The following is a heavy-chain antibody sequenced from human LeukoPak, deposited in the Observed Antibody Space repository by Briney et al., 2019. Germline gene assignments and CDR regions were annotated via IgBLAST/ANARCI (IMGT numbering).Heavy chain of an antibody. CDR1: GFTFSSNW. V-gene: IGHV3-74*01. CDR2: ISTDGSST. D-gene: IGHD6-19*01. CDR3: SRASSSVPNLLDY. J-gene: IGHJ4*02. Sequence: QPGGSLRLSCAASGFTFSSNWMHWVRQGPGKGLVWVSRISTDGSSTTYADSVKGRFTISRDNAKNTLYLQMNSLRAKDTAVYYCSRASSSVPNLLDYWGQGTLVTVSS.